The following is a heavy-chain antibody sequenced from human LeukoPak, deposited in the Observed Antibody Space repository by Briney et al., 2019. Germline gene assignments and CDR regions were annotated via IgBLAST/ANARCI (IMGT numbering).Heavy chain of an antibody. J-gene: IGHJ4*02. Sequence: GESLKISCEGTGFIFTNHWIGWVRQMPGKGLEWMGRIDPGDSYTTYSPSFQGHVTISADKSTSTAYLQWSSLRASDTAMYYCARQSESSGGYLDWGQGTLVTVSS. CDR3: ARQSESSGGYLD. CDR2: IDPGDSYT. CDR1: GFIFTNHW. D-gene: IGHD1-26*01. V-gene: IGHV5-10-1*01.